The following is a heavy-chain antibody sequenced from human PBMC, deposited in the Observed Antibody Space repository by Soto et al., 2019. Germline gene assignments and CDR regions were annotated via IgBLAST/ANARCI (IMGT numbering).Heavy chain of an antibody. J-gene: IGHJ6*03. Sequence: PGGSLRLSCSASGFTFSSYGMHWVRQAPGKGPEWVAVIWYDGSNKYYADSVKGRFTISRDNSKNTLYLQMNSLRAEDTAVYYCARGQWLPDFYYMDVWGKGTTVTVS. CDR3: ARGQWLPDFYYMDV. CDR2: IWYDGSNK. D-gene: IGHD5-12*01. CDR1: GFTFSSYG. V-gene: IGHV3-33*01.